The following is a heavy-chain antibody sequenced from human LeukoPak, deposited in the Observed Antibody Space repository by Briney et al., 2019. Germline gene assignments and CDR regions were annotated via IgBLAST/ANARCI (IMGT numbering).Heavy chain of an antibody. CDR2: ISSSTYT. J-gene: IGHJ6*02. CDR3: ARTRDVRGVTPYYYYGMDV. Sequence: GGSLRLSCAASGFTVSDYYMSWIRQAPGKGLEWVSYISSSTYTNYADSVKGRFTISRDNAKKSLYLQMNSLRAEDTAVYYCARTRDVRGVTPYYYYGMDVWGQGTTVTVSS. CDR1: GFTVSDYY. V-gene: IGHV3-11*06. D-gene: IGHD3-10*02.